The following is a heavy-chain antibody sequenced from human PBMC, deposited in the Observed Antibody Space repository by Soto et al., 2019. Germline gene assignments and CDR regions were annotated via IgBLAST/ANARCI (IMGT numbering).Heavy chain of an antibody. V-gene: IGHV3-23*01. Sequence: PGGSLRLSCAASGFTFSSYAMSWVRQAPGKGLEWVSAISGSGGSTYYADSVKGRFTISRDNSKNTLYLQMNSLRAEDTAVYYCAKDHIKRGYSGYGFHYWGQGTMVTAPQ. CDR1: GFTFSSYA. D-gene: IGHD5-12*01. CDR2: ISGSGGST. CDR3: AKDHIKRGYSGYGFHY. J-gene: IGHJ4*02.